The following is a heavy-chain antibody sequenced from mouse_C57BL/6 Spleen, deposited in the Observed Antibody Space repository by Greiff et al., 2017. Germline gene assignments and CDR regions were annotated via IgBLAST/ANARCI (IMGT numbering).Heavy chain of an antibody. CDR1: GYTFTSYW. CDR2: IDPSDSYT. J-gene: IGHJ3*01. CDR3: ARRDLDYGSSPFAY. D-gene: IGHD1-1*01. Sequence: QVQLQQPGAELVKPGASVKLSCKASGYTFTSYWMQWVKQRPGQGLEWIGEIDPSDSYTNYNQKFKGKATLTVDTSSSTAYMQLSSLTSEDSAVYYCARRDLDYGSSPFAYWGQGTLVTVSA. V-gene: IGHV1-50*01.